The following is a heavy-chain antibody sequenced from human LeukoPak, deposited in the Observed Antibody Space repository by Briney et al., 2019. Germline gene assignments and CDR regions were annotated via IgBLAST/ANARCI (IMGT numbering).Heavy chain of an antibody. Sequence: GGSLRLSCEASGFTFSSISMNWVRQAPGKGLEWVSSISPDGETTYHADSVKGRFTTSRDNAKSSLYLQMNSLRAEDTALYYCARSAYYYDSSGYSTFFDYWGQGTLVTVSS. CDR2: ISPDGETT. V-gene: IGHV3-21*06. CDR3: ARSAYYYDSSGYSTFFDY. J-gene: IGHJ4*02. CDR1: GFTFSSIS. D-gene: IGHD3-22*01.